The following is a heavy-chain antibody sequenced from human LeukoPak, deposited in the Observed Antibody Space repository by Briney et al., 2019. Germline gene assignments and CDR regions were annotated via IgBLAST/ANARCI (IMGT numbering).Heavy chain of an antibody. D-gene: IGHD3-16*01. CDR1: GFTFSSYA. V-gene: IGHV3-23*01. CDR2: ISGSGGST. CDR3: AKYDYVWGSLN. J-gene: IGHJ4*02. Sequence: GGSLRLSCAASGFTFSSYAMSWVRQAPGKGLEWVSAISGSGGSTYYADSVKGRFTISRDNSKNMLYLQMNSLRAEDTAVYYCAKYDYVWGSLNWGQGTLVTVSS.